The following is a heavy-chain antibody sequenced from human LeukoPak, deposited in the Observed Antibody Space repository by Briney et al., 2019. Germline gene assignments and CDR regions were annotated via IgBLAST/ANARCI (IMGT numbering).Heavy chain of an antibody. Sequence: PSETLSLTCTVSGGSISSYYWSWIRQPPGKGLEWIGFIHYSGSTNYTPSLKSRVAMSVDTSKNQFSLKLTSVTAADTAVYYCAGGEEWDRGCAGYWGQGTLITVSS. V-gene: IGHV4-59*01. CDR1: GGSISSYY. CDR2: IHYSGST. J-gene: IGHJ4*02. D-gene: IGHD1-26*01. CDR3: AGGEEWDRGCAGY.